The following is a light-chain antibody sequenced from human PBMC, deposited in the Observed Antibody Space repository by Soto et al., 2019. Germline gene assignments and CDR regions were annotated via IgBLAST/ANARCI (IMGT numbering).Light chain of an antibody. CDR2: DAS. J-gene: IGKJ2*01. Sequence: DIQMTQSPSTLSASVGDRVTITCRASQSTSSWLAWYQQKPGKAPQILIYDASSLESGVQSRFSGSGSGTEFTLTIRSLKPDDFETYCCKQYNSLYTFGQGTTVDIK. CDR1: QSTSSW. CDR3: KQYNSLYT. V-gene: IGKV1-5*01.